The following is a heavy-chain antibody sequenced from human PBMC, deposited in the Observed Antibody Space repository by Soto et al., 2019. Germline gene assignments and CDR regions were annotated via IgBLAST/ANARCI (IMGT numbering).Heavy chain of an antibody. CDR1: GVTFSSYA. CDR3: ARGGGRYYYDSSGYRFGDAFDI. J-gene: IGHJ3*02. D-gene: IGHD3-22*01. Sequence: SVKVSGNASGVTFSSYAISWVRPAPVQVLECMVGIIPIFGTANSAQNFQGRVTITADESTSTAYMELSSLRSEDTAVYYCARGGGRYYYDSSGYRFGDAFDIWGQGTMVTVS. CDR2: IIPIFGTA. V-gene: IGHV1-69*13.